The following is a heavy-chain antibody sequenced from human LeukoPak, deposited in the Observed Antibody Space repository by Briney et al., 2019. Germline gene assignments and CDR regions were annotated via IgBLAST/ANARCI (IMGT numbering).Heavy chain of an antibody. CDR3: AKVNKGGYDSFDY. Sequence: PGGSLRLSCAASGFTFDDYTMHWVRQPPGKGLEWVAFIRYDGSNKYYADSVKGRFTISRDNSKNTLYLQMNSLRPEDTAVYYCAKVNKGGYDSFDYWGQGTLVTVSS. V-gene: IGHV3-30*02. D-gene: IGHD5-12*01. CDR1: GFTFDDYT. J-gene: IGHJ4*02. CDR2: IRYDGSNK.